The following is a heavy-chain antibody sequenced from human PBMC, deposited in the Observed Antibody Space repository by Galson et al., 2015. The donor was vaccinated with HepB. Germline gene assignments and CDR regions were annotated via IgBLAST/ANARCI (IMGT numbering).Heavy chain of an antibody. CDR2: TYFRSKWYY. CDR1: GDSVSGNIVS. D-gene: IGHD2-2*01. V-gene: IGHV6-1*01. Sequence: CAISGDSVSGNIVSWNWIRQSPSRGLEWLGRTYFRSKWYYDYAVSVKSRITINPDTSENQFSLQLHSVTPEDTAVYYCAGAGYCRSTYCYFAYWGQGTLGTATS. J-gene: IGHJ4*02. CDR3: AGAGYCRSTYCYFAY.